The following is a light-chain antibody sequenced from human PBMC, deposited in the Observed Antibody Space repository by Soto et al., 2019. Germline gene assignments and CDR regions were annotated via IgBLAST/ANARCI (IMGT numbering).Light chain of an antibody. J-gene: IGLJ1*01. V-gene: IGLV1-44*01. Sequence: QSVLTQPPSASGTPGQRVTISCSGSSSNIGSNTVSWYQQLPLSAPKLLIYSNNQRPSGVPDRFSGSKSATSASLAISGLQSEDEADYYCAAWDDSLNGFYVFGTGTKLTVL. CDR2: SNN. CDR1: SSNIGSNT. CDR3: AAWDDSLNGFYV.